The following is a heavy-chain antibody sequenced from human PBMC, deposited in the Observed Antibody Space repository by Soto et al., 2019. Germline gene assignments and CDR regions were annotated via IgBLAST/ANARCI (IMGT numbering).Heavy chain of an antibody. CDR1: GGSISNYY. D-gene: IGHD6-13*01. J-gene: IGHJ3*02. Sequence: SETLSLTCTVSGGSISNYYWSWIRQPPGKGLEWIGYIYYSGSTNYNPSLKSRVTISVDTSKNQFSMKLSSVTAADMAVYYCATRGGVFPLEIWGKGTMVTVS. V-gene: IGHV4-59*08. CDR2: IYYSGST. CDR3: ATRGGVFPLEI.